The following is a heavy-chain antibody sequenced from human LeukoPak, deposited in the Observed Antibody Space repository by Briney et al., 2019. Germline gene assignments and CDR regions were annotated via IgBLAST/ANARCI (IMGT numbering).Heavy chain of an antibody. CDR2: ISSSGSTI. CDR1: GFTFSSYE. Sequence: GGSLRLSCAASGFTFSSYEMNWVRQAPGKGLEWGSYISSSGSTIYYADSVKGRFTISRDNAKNSLYLQMNSLRAEDTAVYYCAELGITMIGGVWGKGTTVAISS. CDR3: AELGITMIGGV. V-gene: IGHV3-48*03. J-gene: IGHJ6*04. D-gene: IGHD3-10*02.